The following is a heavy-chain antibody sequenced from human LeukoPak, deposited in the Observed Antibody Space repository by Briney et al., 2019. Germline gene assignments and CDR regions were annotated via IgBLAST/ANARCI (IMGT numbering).Heavy chain of an antibody. CDR2: ISYDGSNK. V-gene: IGHV3-30*04. D-gene: IGHD3-10*01. CDR3: ARRGSMVRGVFEV. J-gene: IGHJ4*02. CDR1: GFTFSSYA. Sequence: PGGSLRLSCAASGFTFSSYAMHWVRQAPGKGLEWVAVISYDGSNKYYADSVKGRFTISRDNSKNTLYLQMNSLRAEDTAVYYCARRGSMVRGVFEVWGQGTLVTVSS.